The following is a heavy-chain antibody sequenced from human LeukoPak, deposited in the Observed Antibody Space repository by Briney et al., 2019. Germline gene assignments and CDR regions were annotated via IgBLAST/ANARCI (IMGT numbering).Heavy chain of an antibody. CDR2: ISWNSGSM. CDR1: GFTFDDYA. CDR3: AKARAVAGTVYFDY. D-gene: IGHD6-19*01. V-gene: IGHV3-9*01. Sequence: GGSLRLSCAASGFTFDDYAMHWVRQAPGKGLEWVSGISWNSGSMGYADSVKGRFTISRDNAKNSLYLQMNSLRAEDTALYYCAKARAVAGTVYFDYWGQGTLVTVSS. J-gene: IGHJ4*02.